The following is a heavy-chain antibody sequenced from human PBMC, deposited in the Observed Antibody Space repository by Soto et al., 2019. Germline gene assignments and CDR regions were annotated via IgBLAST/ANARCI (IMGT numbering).Heavy chain of an antibody. CDR1: GGTFSSYA. D-gene: IGHD2-2*01. Sequence: QVQLVQSGAEVKKPGSSVKVSCKASGGTFSSYAISWVRQAPGQGLEWMGGIIPISETTNYAQKFQGRVTITADESKSTAYMELSSLRSKDTAVYYCARSQGSSTSLEIYYYYYYGMDVWGQGTTVTVSS. V-gene: IGHV1-69*01. CDR2: IIPISETT. J-gene: IGHJ6*02. CDR3: ARSQGSSTSLEIYYYYYYGMDV.